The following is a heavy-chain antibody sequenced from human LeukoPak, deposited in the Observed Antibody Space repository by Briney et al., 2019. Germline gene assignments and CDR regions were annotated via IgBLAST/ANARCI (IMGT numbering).Heavy chain of an antibody. CDR2: IYTSGST. CDR1: GGSISSYY. V-gene: IGHV4-4*07. Sequence: SETLSLTCTVSGGSISSYYWSWIRQPAGKGLEWIGRIYTSGSTNYNPSLKSRVTMSVDTSKNQFSLKLSSVTAADTAVYYCARDVGWGGRYNYGYHFDYWGQGTLVTVSS. CDR3: ARDVGWGGRYNYGYHFDY. D-gene: IGHD1-1*01. J-gene: IGHJ4*02.